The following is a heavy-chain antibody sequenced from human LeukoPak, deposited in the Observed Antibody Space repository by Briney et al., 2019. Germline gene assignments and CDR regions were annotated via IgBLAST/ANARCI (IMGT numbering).Heavy chain of an antibody. Sequence: PSETLSLTCTVSGGSISSSSYYWGWIRQPPGKGLDWIGSIYYSGSTYYNPSLKSRVTISVDTSKNQFSLKLSSVTAADTAVYYCASQTGTLYYYGSGSYRFDYWGQGTLVTVSS. CDR2: IYYSGST. J-gene: IGHJ4*02. D-gene: IGHD3-10*01. V-gene: IGHV4-39*01. CDR3: ASQTGTLYYYGSGSYRFDY. CDR1: GGSISSSSYY.